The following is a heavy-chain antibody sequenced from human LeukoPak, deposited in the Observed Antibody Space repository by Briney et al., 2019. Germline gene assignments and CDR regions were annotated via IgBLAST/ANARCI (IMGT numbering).Heavy chain of an antibody. Sequence: PGGSLRLSCAVSGFTFSHYWMSWVRQAPGKGLEWVATIKPDGSYNDYVDSVKGRFTISRDNAKNSLYLQMSSLRAEDTAVYYCANEMNWSFGYWGQGPLVTVSS. CDR3: ANEMNWSFGY. CDR2: IKPDGSYN. D-gene: IGHD1-1*01. CDR1: GFTFSHYW. V-gene: IGHV3-7*01. J-gene: IGHJ4*02.